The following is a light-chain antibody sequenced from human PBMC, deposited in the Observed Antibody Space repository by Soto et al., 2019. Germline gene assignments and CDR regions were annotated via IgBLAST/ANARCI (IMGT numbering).Light chain of an antibody. CDR2: GAS. V-gene: IGKV3D-7*01. Sequence: PGERVTLSCRASQSVSSSYLTWYQQKPGQAPRLLIYGASTRATSIPARFSGSGSGTDFTLTISSLQPEDFAVYYCQQDYNLPPYTFGHGTKVDIK. J-gene: IGKJ1*01. CDR1: QSVSSSY. CDR3: QQDYNLPPYT.